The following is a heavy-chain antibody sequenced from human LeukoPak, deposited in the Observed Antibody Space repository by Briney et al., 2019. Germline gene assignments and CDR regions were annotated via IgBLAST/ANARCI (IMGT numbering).Heavy chain of an antibody. J-gene: IGHJ4*02. CDR3: AKERTQTTSFDY. CDR1: GFMFSTYP. V-gene: IGHV3-23*01. D-gene: IGHD2/OR15-2a*01. CDR2: ISGSGGST. Sequence: SGGSLRLSCAASGFMFSTYPMNWVRQAPGKGLEWVSTISGSGGSTYFADSVKGRFAVSRDNSKNTLFLQMNSLRAEDTAVYYCAKERTQTTSFDYWGQGNLVTVSS.